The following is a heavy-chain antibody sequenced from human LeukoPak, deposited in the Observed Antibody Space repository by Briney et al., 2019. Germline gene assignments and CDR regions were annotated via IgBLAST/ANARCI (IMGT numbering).Heavy chain of an antibody. CDR3: AREYYYESSNYITTGMDY. CDR2: IDTSSSYI. J-gene: IGHJ4*02. V-gene: IGHV3-21*01. CDR1: GFIFSSYN. Sequence: GGSLRLSCAASGFIFSSYNMNWVRQAPGKGLEWVSSIDTSSSYIFYADSVKGRFTISRDNAKNTLYLQMNSLRAEDTAVYYCAREYYYESSNYITTGMDYWGQGTLVTVSS. D-gene: IGHD3-22*01.